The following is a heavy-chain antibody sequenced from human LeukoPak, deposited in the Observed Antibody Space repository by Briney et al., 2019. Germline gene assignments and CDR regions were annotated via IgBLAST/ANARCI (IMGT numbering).Heavy chain of an antibody. CDR3: AKAAMYTSGWYGDY. D-gene: IGHD6-19*01. V-gene: IGHV3-23*01. J-gene: IGHJ4*02. CDR2: IYENGGTT. Sequence: GGSLRLSCVGSGFTFRSHAMSWVRQAPEKGLEFVSGIYENGGTTYYADSVKGRFTISRDNSKNTLYLQMNSLRAEDTAIYYCAKAAMYTSGWYGDYWGQGTLVTVSS. CDR1: GFTFRSHA.